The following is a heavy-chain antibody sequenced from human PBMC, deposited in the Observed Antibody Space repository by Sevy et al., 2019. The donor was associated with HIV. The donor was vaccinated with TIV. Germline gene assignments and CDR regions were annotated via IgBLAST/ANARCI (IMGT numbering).Heavy chain of an antibody. Sequence: TENLSLTCAVSGGSISSGGYSCSWIRQPPGKGLEWIGYIYHSGSTDYNPSLKSRVTISVDRSKNQFSLKLSSMTAADTAMYYCARGNQGAFDIWGQGTMVTVSS. J-gene: IGHJ3*02. CDR1: GGSISSGGYS. CDR3: ARGNQGAFDI. V-gene: IGHV4-30-2*01. CDR2: IYHSGST. D-gene: IGHD2-2*01.